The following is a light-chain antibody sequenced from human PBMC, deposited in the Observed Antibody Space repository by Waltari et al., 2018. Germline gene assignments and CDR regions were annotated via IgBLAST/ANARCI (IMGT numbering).Light chain of an antibody. J-gene: IGKJ4*01. CDR3: QQYYSTPPVT. CDR1: QSILYSSNNKNY. CDR2: WAS. V-gene: IGKV4-1*01. Sequence: DIVMTQSLDSLAVSLGERATINCKSSQSILYSSNNKNYLAWYQHKPGQPPKLLIYWASTRESGVPDRFSGSGSGTDFTLTISSLQAEDVAVYYCQQYYSTPPVTFGGGTKVEIK.